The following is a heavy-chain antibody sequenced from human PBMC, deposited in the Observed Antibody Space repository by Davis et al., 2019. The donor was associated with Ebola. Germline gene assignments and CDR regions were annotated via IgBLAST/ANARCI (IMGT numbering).Heavy chain of an antibody. D-gene: IGHD7-27*01. V-gene: IGHV1-69*06. J-gene: IGHJ2*01. CDR1: GGTFSSYA. Sequence: SVKVSCKASGGTFSSYAISWVRQAPGQGLEWMGGIIPIFGTANYAQKFQGRVTITADKSTSTAYMELSSLRSEDTAVYYCARNNWGGLNWYFDLWGRGTLVTVSS. CDR3: ARNNWGGLNWYFDL. CDR2: IIPIFGTA.